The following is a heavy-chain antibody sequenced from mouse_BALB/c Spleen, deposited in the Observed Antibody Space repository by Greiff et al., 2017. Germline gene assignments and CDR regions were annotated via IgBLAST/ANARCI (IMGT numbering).Heavy chain of an antibody. Sequence: EVQLVESGGGLVQPGGSLKLSCAASGFTLSSYGMSWVRQTPHKRLELVATINSNGGSTYYPDSVKGRFTITRDNAKDTLYLQMISLKFEDTAMYYCARVYYDYDDWFAYWGQGTLVTVSA. CDR1: GFTLSSYG. V-gene: IGHV5-6-3*01. CDR2: INSNGGST. D-gene: IGHD2-4*01. CDR3: ARVYYDYDDWFAY. J-gene: IGHJ3*01.